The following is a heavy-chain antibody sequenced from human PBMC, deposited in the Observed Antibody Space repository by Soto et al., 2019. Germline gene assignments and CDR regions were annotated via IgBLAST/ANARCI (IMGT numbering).Heavy chain of an antibody. Sequence: PSETLSLTCTVSGGSISSGGYYWSWIRQHPGKGLEWIGYIYYSGSTYYNPSLKSRVTISVDTSKNQFSLKLSSVTAADTAVYYCARWDRDYYGMGVWGQGTTVTVSS. CDR3: ARWDRDYYGMGV. CDR2: IYYSGST. CDR1: GGSISSGGYY. V-gene: IGHV4-31*03. D-gene: IGHD1-26*01. J-gene: IGHJ6*02.